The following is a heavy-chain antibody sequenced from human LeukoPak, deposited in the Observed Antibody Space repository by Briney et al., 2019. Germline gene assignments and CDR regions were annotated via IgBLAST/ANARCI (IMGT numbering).Heavy chain of an antibody. D-gene: IGHD3-3*01. CDR2: ISSSSSYI. V-gene: IGHV3-21*01. CDR3: ARRLRFLEWLLSPFDY. J-gene: IGHJ4*02. Sequence: PGGSLRLSXAASGFTFSSYSMNWVRQAPGKGLEWVSSISSSSSYIYYADSVKGRFTISRDNAKNSLYLQMNCLRAEDTAVYYCARRLRFLEWLLSPFDYWGQGTLVTVSS. CDR1: GFTFSSYS.